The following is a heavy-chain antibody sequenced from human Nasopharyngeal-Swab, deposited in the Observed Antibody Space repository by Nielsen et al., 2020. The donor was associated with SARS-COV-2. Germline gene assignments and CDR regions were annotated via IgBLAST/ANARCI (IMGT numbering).Heavy chain of an antibody. CDR3: ATDDHYDSRGLDY. J-gene: IGHJ4*02. CDR2: ISAYNGNT. V-gene: IGHV1-18*01. CDR1: GYTFTSYG. D-gene: IGHD3-22*01. Sequence: ASVKVSCKASGYTFTSYGIGWVRQAPGQGLEWMGWISAYNGNTNYAQKLQGRVTMTTDTSTSTAYMELSSLRSEDTAVYYCATDDHYDSRGLDYWGQETLVTVSS.